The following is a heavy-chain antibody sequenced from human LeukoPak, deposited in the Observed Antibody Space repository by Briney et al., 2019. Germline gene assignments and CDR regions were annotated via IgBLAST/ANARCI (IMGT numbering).Heavy chain of an antibody. CDR2: IWYDGSNK. J-gene: IGHJ4*02. Sequence: PGMSLRLSCAASGFTFSNYGMHWVRQAPGKGLEWVAVIWYDGSNKYYADSVKGRFTISRDNSKNTLYQQMNSLRAEDTAVYYCARDITIFGVAYDYWGQGTLVTVSS. CDR1: GFTFSNYG. CDR3: ARDITIFGVAYDY. V-gene: IGHV3-33*01. D-gene: IGHD3-3*01.